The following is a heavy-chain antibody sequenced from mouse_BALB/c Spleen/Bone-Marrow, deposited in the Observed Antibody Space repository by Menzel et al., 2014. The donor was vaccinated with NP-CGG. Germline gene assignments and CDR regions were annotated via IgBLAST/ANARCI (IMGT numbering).Heavy chain of an antibody. V-gene: IGHV1S81*02. D-gene: IGHD2-1*01. CDR1: GYTFTSYY. CDR2: INPSNGGT. J-gene: IGHJ2*01. Sequence: QVQLKESGAELVKPGASVKLSCKASGYTFTSYYMYWVKQRPGQGLGWIGEINPSNGGTNFNEKFKSKATLTVDKSSSTAYMQLSSLTSEDSAVYYCTRYGNYCFDYWGQGTTLTVSS. CDR3: TRYGNYCFDY.